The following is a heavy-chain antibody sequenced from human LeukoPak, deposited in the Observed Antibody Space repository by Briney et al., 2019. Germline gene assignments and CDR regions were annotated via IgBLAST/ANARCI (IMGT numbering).Heavy chain of an antibody. V-gene: IGHV3-30*18. CDR1: GFTFTTYG. Sequence: PGGSLRLSCVASGFTFTTYGMHWVRQAPGKGLEWVAVISYDGSNKYYADSVKGRFTISRDNSKNTLYLQMNSLRAEDTAVYYCAKETNDFGGMDVWGQGTTVTVSS. CDR3: AKETNDFGGMDV. J-gene: IGHJ6*02. D-gene: IGHD3-3*01. CDR2: ISYDGSNK.